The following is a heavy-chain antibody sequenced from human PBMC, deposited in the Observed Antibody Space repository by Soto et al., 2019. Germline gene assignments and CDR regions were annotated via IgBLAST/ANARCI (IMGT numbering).Heavy chain of an antibody. V-gene: IGHV4-38-2*01. CDR1: GYSISSYYY. D-gene: IGHD6-6*01. J-gene: IGHJ4*02. CDR3: ARGGSSSCFDY. Sequence: SETLSLTCAASGYSISSYYYWGWIRQPPGKGLGWVGRIYHSGSTYYNPSLKSRVTISVDTSKNQFSLRLTSVTAADTAVYYCARGGSSSCFDYWGQGTLVTVSS. CDR2: IYHSGST.